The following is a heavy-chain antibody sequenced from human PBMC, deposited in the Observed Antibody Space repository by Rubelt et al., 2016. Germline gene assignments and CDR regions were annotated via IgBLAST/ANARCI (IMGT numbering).Heavy chain of an antibody. CDR3: ASADYDILTGYLNYFDY. CDR1: GGSISSSSYY. D-gene: IGHD3-9*01. V-gene: IGHV4-39*07. CDR2: IYYSGST. Sequence: QLQLLESGPGLVKPSETLSLTCTVSGGSISSSSYYWGWIRQPPGKGLEWIGNIYYSGSTYSNPSLKGRVTMSVDTSKNQCSLKLSSVTAADTAVYYCASADYDILTGYLNYFDYWGQGTLVTVSS. J-gene: IGHJ4*02.